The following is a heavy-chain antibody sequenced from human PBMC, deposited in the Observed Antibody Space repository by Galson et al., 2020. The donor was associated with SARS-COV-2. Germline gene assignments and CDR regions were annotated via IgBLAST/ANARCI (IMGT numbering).Heavy chain of an antibody. J-gene: IGHJ5*02. CDR3: ARVSPYGSGSCYWFERSDT. D-gene: IGHD3-10*01. CDR1: GYTITSYD. CDR2: MNPNSGNT. V-gene: IGHV1-8*01. Sequence: ASVKVSCKTSGYTITSYDINWVRQATGQGLEWMGWMNPNSGNTGYAQKFQGRVTITRNTSISTAYMELSSLRSEDTAVYYCARVSPYGSGSCYWFERSDTWGQGTLVTVSS.